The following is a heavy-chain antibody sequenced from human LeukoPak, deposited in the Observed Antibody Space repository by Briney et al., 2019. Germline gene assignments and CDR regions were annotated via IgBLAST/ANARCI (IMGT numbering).Heavy chain of an antibody. CDR3: ARSTSSGYGFDY. Sequence: SQTLSLTCTVSGGSISSGGYYWNWIRQHPGKGLEWIGYIYYSGSTYYNPSLKSRVTISVDTSKNQFSLKLSSVTAADTAVYYCARSTSSGYGFDYWGQGTLVTVSS. V-gene: IGHV4-31*03. CDR2: IYYSGST. CDR1: GGSISSGGYY. J-gene: IGHJ4*02. D-gene: IGHD3-22*01.